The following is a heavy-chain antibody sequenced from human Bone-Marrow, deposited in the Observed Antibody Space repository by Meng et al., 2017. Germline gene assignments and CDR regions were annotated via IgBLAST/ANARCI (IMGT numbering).Heavy chain of an antibody. CDR2: IRSKAYGGTT. CDR1: GFTFGDYA. V-gene: IGHV3-49*03. CDR3: TRGYSGLPIYAFDI. D-gene: IGHD5-12*01. J-gene: IGHJ3*02. Sequence: GGSLRLSCTASGFTFGDYAMSWFRQAPGKGLEWVGFIRSKAYGGTTEYAASVKGRFTISRDASKNSLYLQMNGLKTDDTAVYYCTRGYSGLPIYAFDIWGQGTMVTVSS.